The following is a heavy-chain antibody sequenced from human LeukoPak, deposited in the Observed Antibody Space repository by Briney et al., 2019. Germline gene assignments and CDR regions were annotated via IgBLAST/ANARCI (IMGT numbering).Heavy chain of an antibody. D-gene: IGHD1-26*01. Sequence: ASVKVSCKASGYTFTGYYMHWVRQAPGQGLEWMRWINPNSGGTNYAQKFQGRVTMTRDTSISTAYMELSRLRSDDTAVYYCARSHNSGSYHSDYWGQGTLVTVSS. CDR1: GYTFTGYY. CDR2: INPNSGGT. V-gene: IGHV1-2*02. CDR3: ARSHNSGSYHSDY. J-gene: IGHJ4*02.